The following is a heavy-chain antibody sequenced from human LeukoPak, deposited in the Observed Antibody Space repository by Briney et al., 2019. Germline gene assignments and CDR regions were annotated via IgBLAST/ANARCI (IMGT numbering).Heavy chain of an antibody. J-gene: IGHJ6*03. V-gene: IGHV3-23*01. CDR3: AKGSDYDPPYYYYYMDV. CDR2: ISGGGGST. D-gene: IGHD5-12*01. CDR1: GFTFSSYG. Sequence: GGSLRLSCAASGFTFSSYGMHWFRQAPGKGLEWVSGISGGGGSTYYADSVKGRFTISRDNSKNTLYLQMNSLRAEDTAVYYCAKGSDYDPPYYYYYMDVWGKGTTVTISS.